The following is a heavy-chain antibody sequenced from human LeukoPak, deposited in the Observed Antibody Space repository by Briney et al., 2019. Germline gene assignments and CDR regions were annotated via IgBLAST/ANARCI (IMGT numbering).Heavy chain of an antibody. J-gene: IGHJ6*03. V-gene: IGHV3-7*01. CDR1: GFTFSSYW. CDR3: ARVGRGYSFGLFDYYYYKDV. D-gene: IGHD5-18*01. Sequence: QPGGSLRLSCAASGFTFSSYWMSWVRQAPGKGLEWVANIKQDGNEKYYVDSVKGRFTISRDNAKNSLYLQMNSLRAEDTAVYYCARVGRGYSFGLFDYYYYKDVWGKGTTVTISS. CDR2: IKQDGNEK.